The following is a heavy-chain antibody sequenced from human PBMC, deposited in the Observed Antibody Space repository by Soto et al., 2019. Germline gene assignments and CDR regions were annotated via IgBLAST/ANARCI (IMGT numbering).Heavy chain of an antibody. D-gene: IGHD6-13*01. CDR3: ARLYSSSWYVDY. J-gene: IGHJ4*02. CDR2: IYYSGST. CDR1: GGSISSSSYY. Sequence: PSETLSLTCTVSGGSISSSSYYWGWTRQPPGKGLEWIGSIYYSGSTYYNPSLKSRVTISVDTSKNQFSLKLSSVTAADTAVYDCARLYSSSWYVDYWGQGTLVTVSS. V-gene: IGHV4-39*01.